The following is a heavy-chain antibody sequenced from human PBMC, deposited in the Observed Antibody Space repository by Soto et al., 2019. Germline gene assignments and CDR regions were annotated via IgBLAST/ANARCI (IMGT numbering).Heavy chain of an antibody. CDR1: GGSFSGYY. V-gene: IGHV4-34*01. Sequence: SETLSLTCAVYGGSFSGYYWSWIRQPPGKGLEWIGEINHSGSTNYNPSLKSRVTISVDTSKNQFSLKLSSVTAADTAVYYCARGLILEWFYNGHWFDPWGQGTLVTVSS. CDR2: INHSGST. J-gene: IGHJ5*02. D-gene: IGHD3-3*01. CDR3: ARGLILEWFYNGHWFDP.